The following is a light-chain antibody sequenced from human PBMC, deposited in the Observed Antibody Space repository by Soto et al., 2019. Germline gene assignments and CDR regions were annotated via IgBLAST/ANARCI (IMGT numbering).Light chain of an antibody. Sequence: DRQIAPSPFSISPPPGNRVPITRRASQSISSYLNWYQQKPGKAPKLLIYAASSLQSGVPSRFSGSGSGTDFTLTISSLQPEDFATYYCQQSYSTPQTFGQGTKVDI. CDR3: QQSYSTPQT. CDR1: QSISSY. CDR2: AAS. V-gene: IGKV1-39*01. J-gene: IGKJ1*01.